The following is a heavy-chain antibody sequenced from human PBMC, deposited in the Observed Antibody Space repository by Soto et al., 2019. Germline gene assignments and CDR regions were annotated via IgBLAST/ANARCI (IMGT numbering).Heavy chain of an antibody. J-gene: IGHJ1*01. V-gene: IGHV4-31*02. CDR1: GGRSISGDDY. CDR3: AIYDSSGSRGFQH. Sequence: VLGGRSISGDDYWSMIRQHAGKGLEWIGYIYYSGSTYYNPCLKSRVTISVDTSKNQFSLKLSSVTAADTAVYYCAIYDSSGSRGFQHWGQGTLVTVSS. CDR2: IYYSGST. D-gene: IGHD3-22*01.